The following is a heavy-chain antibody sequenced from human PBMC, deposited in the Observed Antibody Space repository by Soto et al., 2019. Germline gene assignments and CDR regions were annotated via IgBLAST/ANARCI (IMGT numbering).Heavy chain of an antibody. J-gene: IGHJ6*02. Sequence: SPTLSLTCAVYGGSFSGYYWSWIRQPPGKGLEWIGEINHSGSTNYNPSLKSRVTISVDTSKNQFSLKLSSVTAADTAVYYCARVWGSGYSGSRYYYYGMDVWGQGTTVTVSS. CDR3: ARVWGSGYSGSRYYYYGMDV. CDR2: INHSGST. V-gene: IGHV4-34*01. D-gene: IGHD5-12*01. CDR1: GGSFSGYY.